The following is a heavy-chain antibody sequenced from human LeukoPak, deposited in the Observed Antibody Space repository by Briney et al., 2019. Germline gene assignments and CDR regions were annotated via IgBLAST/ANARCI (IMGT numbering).Heavy chain of an antibody. Sequence: GGSLRLYCAASAFTFSTYTMGWVRQVPGKGLEWFSAISITGDSTYYADSVKGRFTISRDNSKNTLYLQMNSLTAEDTALYYCAKGSSGGWPYYFDHWGQGTLVTVSS. CDR2: ISITGDST. D-gene: IGHD2-15*01. CDR1: AFTFSTYT. J-gene: IGHJ4*01. CDR3: AKGSSGGWPYYFDH. V-gene: IGHV3-23*01.